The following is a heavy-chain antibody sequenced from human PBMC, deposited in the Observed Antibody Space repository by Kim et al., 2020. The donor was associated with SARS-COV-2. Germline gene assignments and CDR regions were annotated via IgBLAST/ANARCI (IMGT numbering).Heavy chain of an antibody. J-gene: IGHJ5*02. D-gene: IGHD6-13*01. V-gene: IGHV5-10-1*01. CDR3: ARHSSAANWFDP. Sequence: YSTSVQGRGTISADKAISTAYLQWTSLKASDTAMYYCARHSSAANWFDPWGQGTLVTVSS.